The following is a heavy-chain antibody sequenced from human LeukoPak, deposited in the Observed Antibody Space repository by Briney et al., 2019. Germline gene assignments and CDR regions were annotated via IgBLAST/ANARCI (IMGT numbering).Heavy chain of an antibody. J-gene: IGHJ6*02. D-gene: IGHD2-2*01. CDR1: GFTFSTYG. V-gene: IGHV3-33*01. CDR3: ARGGHCSTTSCSNYDGMDV. Sequence: GGSLRLSCAASGFTFSTYGMHWVRQAPGKGLEWVSATWYDGSHKYYADSVKGRFTISRDNSKSTLYLQMYSLRADDTGVYFCARGGHCSTTSCSNYDGMDVWGQGTMLTVSS. CDR2: TWYDGSHK.